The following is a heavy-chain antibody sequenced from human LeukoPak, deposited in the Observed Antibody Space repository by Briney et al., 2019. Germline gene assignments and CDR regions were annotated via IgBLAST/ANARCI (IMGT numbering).Heavy chain of an antibody. J-gene: IGHJ3*02. CDR3: ARGHDTSGYYYRGRAFDI. V-gene: IGHV4-30-2*01. Sequence: SETLSLTCAVSGGSISSGDHSWSWIRQPPGKGLEWIGDNDHSGSTYYNPSLKSRVTISVERSKNQFSLKLSSVTAADTAVYYCARGHDTSGYYYRGRAFDIWGQGTMVTVSS. D-gene: IGHD3-22*01. CDR1: GGSISSGDHS. CDR2: NDHSGST.